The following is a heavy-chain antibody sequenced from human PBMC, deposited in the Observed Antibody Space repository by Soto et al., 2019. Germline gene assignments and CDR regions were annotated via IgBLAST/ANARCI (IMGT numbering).Heavy chain of an antibody. D-gene: IGHD2-2*02. V-gene: IGHV3-21*01. Sequence: LRLSCVGSGFTFSTYSINWVRQAPGKGLEWVSSISSRSDIYYADSVKGRFTISRVNAKNSVSLQMNSLRAEDTAVYYCAREYTAWPLAYGLDVWGQGTTVTVSS. CDR1: GFTFSTYS. J-gene: IGHJ6*02. CDR3: AREYTAWPLAYGLDV. CDR2: ISSRSDI.